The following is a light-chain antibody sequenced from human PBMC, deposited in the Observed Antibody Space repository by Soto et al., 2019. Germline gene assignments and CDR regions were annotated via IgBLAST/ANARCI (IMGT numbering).Light chain of an antibody. CDR1: SSDVGGYNY. V-gene: IGLV2-14*01. J-gene: IGLJ2*01. CDR2: DVS. Sequence: QSVLTQPASVSGSPGQSITISCTGTSSDVGGYNYVSWYQQHPGKAPKLMIYDVSNRPSGVSNRFSGSKSGTTASLTISGLQAEDEADYYCSLYTSSSTPVVFGGGTQLTVL. CDR3: SLYTSSSTPVV.